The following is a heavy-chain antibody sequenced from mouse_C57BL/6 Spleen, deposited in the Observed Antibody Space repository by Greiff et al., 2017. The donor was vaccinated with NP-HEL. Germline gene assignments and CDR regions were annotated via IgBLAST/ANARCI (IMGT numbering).Heavy chain of an antibody. CDR1: GFTFTDYY. J-gene: IGHJ2*01. D-gene: IGHD4-1*01. CDR2: IRNKANGYTT. V-gene: IGHV7-3*01. Sequence: VQLQESGGGLVQPGGSLSLSCTASGFTFTDYYMSWVRQPPGKALEWLGFIRNKANGYTTDYSASVKGRFTISRANSQTILYLQRNALRAEDSATYYCARCSLGRDYFDYWGKGTTLTVAS. CDR3: ARCSLGRDYFDY.